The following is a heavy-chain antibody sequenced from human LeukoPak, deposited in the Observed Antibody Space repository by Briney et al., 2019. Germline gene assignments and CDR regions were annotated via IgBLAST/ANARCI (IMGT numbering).Heavy chain of an antibody. J-gene: IGHJ4*02. CDR2: ISGSGGST. Sequence: GGSLRLSCAASGFTFNSYAMNWVRQAPGKGLEWVSAISGSGGSTYYADSVKGRFTISRDNSKNTLYLQMNSLRAEDTAVYYCAKDSTSCYDYWGQGTLVTVSS. CDR1: GFTFNSYA. V-gene: IGHV3-23*01. D-gene: IGHD2-2*01. CDR3: AKDSTSCYDY.